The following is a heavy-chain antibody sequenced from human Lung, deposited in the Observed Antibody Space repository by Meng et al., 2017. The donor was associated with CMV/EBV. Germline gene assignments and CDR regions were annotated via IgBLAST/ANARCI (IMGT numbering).Heavy chain of an antibody. J-gene: IGHJ4*02. Sequence: QITLKESGPTLVKPTQTLTLTCPFSGFSLSTSGVGVGWIRQPPGKALEWLALIYWDDDKRYSPSLKSRLTITKDTSKNQVVLTMTNMDPVDTATYYCAHSPIVATIRDYFDYWGQGTLVTVSS. CDR2: IYWDDDK. CDR1: GFSLSTSGVG. CDR3: AHSPIVATIRDYFDY. V-gene: IGHV2-5*02. D-gene: IGHD5-12*01.